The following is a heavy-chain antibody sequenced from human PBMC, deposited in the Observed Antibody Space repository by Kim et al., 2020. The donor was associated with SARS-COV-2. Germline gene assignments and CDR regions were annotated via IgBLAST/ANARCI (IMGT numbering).Heavy chain of an antibody. CDR3: AKGVDGMDV. Sequence: GSAACVEGRFNISRDNAKNTLYLKMNSLRAEDTAWYYCAKGVDGMDVWGQGTTVTVSS. V-gene: IGHV3-9*01. J-gene: IGHJ6*02.